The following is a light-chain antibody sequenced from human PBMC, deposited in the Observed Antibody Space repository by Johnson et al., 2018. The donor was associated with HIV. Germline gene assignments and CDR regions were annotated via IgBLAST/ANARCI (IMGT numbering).Light chain of an antibody. CDR1: NSNIGYNS. V-gene: IGLV1-51*02. J-gene: IGLJ1*01. CDR2: ENN. CDR3: GAGDSGLTANFV. Sequence: QAVLTQPPSVSAAPGQRVTISCSGNNSNIGYNSVSWYQQVPGAAPKLLIYENNKRPSGIADRFSASKSGTSATLDITGLQTGDEADYYCGAGDSGLTANFVFRSGTTITVL.